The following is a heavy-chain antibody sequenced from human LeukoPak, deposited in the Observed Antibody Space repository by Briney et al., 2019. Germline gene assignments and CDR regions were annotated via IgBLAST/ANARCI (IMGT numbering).Heavy chain of an antibody. CDR1: GASIRSSY. CDR3: ARDPGGYDGLRAFDI. J-gene: IGHJ3*02. D-gene: IGHD5-12*01. Sequence: SETLSLTCTVSGASIRSSYWSWIRQSPSRGLEWLGRTYYRSKWYNDYAVSVKSRITINPDTSKNQFSLQLNSVTPEDTAVYYCARDPGGYDGLRAFDIWGQGTMVTVSS. CDR2: TYYRSKWYN. V-gene: IGHV6-1*01.